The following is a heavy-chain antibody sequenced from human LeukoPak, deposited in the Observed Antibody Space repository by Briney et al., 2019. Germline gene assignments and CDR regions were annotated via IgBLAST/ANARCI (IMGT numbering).Heavy chain of an antibody. CDR2: IYYSGST. Sequence: SETLSLTCSVSGGSISTSSYYWGWIRQPPGKGREWIGSIYYSGSTYYNPSLKSRVTISVDTSKNQFSLKLSSVTAADTAVYYCAIPYYSSTSCPGFDPWGQGTLVTVSS. V-gene: IGHV4-39*01. D-gene: IGHD2-2*01. CDR1: GGSISTSSYY. J-gene: IGHJ5*02. CDR3: AIPYYSSTSCPGFDP.